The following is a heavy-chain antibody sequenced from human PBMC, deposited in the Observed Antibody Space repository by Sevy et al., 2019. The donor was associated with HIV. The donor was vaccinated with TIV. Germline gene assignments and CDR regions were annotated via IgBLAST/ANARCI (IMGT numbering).Heavy chain of an antibody. CDR2: ISYDGSNT. Sequence: GGSLRLSCAASGFTFSTYAMHWVRQAPGKGLEWVAVISYDGSNTYYPDSVKGRFTISRDSSKNTLYLQMNSLRAEDTAVYFGARDGGYDSRGYDLSNYWGQGTRVTVSS. D-gene: IGHD3-22*01. J-gene: IGHJ4*02. CDR3: ARDGGYDSRGYDLSNY. CDR1: GFTFSTYA. V-gene: IGHV3-30*04.